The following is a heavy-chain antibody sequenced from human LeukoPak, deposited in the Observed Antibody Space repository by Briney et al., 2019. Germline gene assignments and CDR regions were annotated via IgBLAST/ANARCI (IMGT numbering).Heavy chain of an antibody. J-gene: IGHJ4*02. V-gene: IGHV3-33*01. D-gene: IGHD3-3*01. CDR3: ARGGYDFWSGYFDY. Sequence: GGSLRLSCAASGFTFSSYGMDWVRQAPGKGLEWVAVIWYDGSNKYYADSVKGRFTISRDNSKNTLYLQMNSLRAKDTAVYYCARGGYDFWSGYFDYWGQGTLVTVSS. CDR2: IWYDGSNK. CDR1: GFTFSSYG.